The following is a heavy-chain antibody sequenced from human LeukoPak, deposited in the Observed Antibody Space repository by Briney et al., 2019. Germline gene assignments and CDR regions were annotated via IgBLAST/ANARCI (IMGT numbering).Heavy chain of an antibody. J-gene: IGHJ6*03. Sequence: ETLSLTCTVSGGSISSYYWSWIRQPPGKGLEWIGYIYYSGSTNYNPSLKSRVTISVDTSKNQFSLKLSSVTAADTAVYYCARRAYYYYMDVWGKGTTVTVSS. CDR1: GGSISSYY. V-gene: IGHV4-59*01. CDR2: IYYSGST. CDR3: ARRAYYYYMDV.